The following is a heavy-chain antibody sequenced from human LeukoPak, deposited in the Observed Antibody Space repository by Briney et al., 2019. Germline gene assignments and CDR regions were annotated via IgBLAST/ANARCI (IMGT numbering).Heavy chain of an antibody. J-gene: IGHJ5*01. Sequence: SQTLSLTCVISGDSVSSNSAAWNWLRLSPSRGLEWLGRIYYRSKWYNDYAVSMKSRITINPDTSKNQFSPQLNSVTPEDTAVYYCARLVGASWFDSWGQGTLVTVSS. CDR2: IYYRSKWYN. CDR3: ARLVGASWFDS. V-gene: IGHV6-1*01. CDR1: GDSVSSNSAA. D-gene: IGHD1-26*01.